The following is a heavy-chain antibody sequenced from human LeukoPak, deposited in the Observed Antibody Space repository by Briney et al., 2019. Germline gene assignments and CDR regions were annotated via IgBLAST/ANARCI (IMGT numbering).Heavy chain of an antibody. J-gene: IGHJ4*02. CDR2: IYYSGST. V-gene: IGHV4-59*01. Sequence: SETLSLTCTVSGGSISSYYWSWIRQPPGKGLEWIGYIYYSGSTNYNPSLKSRVTISVDTSKNQFSLKLSSVTAADTAVCYCARGYDYGDPTFDYWGQGTLVTVSS. CDR1: GGSISSYY. D-gene: IGHD4-17*01. CDR3: ARGYDYGDPTFDY.